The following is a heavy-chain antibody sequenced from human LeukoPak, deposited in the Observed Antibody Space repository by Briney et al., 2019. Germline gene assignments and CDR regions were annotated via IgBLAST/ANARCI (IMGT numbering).Heavy chain of an antibody. J-gene: IGHJ4*02. V-gene: IGHV3-30*04. D-gene: IGHD1-26*01. Sequence: GGSLRLSCAASGFTFSSYAMHWVRQAPGKGLEWVAVISYDGSNKYHADSVKGRFTISRDNAKNSLFLQMNSLRAEDTAVYYCARDKIVGATYFDYWGQGTLVTVSS. CDR2: ISYDGSNK. CDR1: GFTFSSYA. CDR3: ARDKIVGATYFDY.